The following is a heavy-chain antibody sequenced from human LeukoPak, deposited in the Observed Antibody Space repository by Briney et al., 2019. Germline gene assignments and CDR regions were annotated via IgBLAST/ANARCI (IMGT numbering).Heavy chain of an antibody. V-gene: IGHV1-2*02. CDR3: ARALYRGELGRLDY. CDR2: INPNSGGT. D-gene: IGHD1-26*01. J-gene: IGHJ4*02. Sequence: ASVKVSCKASGYTFTGYYMHWVRQAPGQGLEWMGWINPNSGGTNYAQKFQGRVTMTRDTSISTAYMELSRPRSDDTAVYYCARALYRGELGRLDYWGQGTLVTVSS. CDR1: GYTFTGYY.